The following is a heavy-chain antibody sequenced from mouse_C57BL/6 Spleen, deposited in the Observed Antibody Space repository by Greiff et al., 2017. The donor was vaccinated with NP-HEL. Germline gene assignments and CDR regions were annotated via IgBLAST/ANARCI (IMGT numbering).Heavy chain of an antibody. Sequence: VKLQQSGPELVKPGASVKISCKASGYAFSSSWMNWVKQRPGKGLEWIGRIYPGDGDTNYNGKFKGKATLTADKSSSTAYMQLSSLTSEDSAVYFCGREGFITTVVGSPYAMDYWGQGTSVTVSS. J-gene: IGHJ4*01. CDR3: GREGFITTVVGSPYAMDY. D-gene: IGHD1-1*01. CDR2: IYPGDGDT. CDR1: GYAFSSSW. V-gene: IGHV1-82*01.